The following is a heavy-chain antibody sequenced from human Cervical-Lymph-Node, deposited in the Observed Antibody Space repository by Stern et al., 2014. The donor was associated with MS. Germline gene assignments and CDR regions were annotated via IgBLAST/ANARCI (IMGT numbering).Heavy chain of an antibody. CDR1: GFSFKNSG. CDR3: ARVGTTGWYPYDS. J-gene: IGHJ5*01. D-gene: IGHD6-19*01. V-gene: IGHV3-21*01. Sequence: EMQLVESGGGLVKPGGSLRLSCAASGFSFKNSGMNWVRQAPGKGLEWVSSISGAGDYKSYSASVKGRFTTSRDNAKNSRYLQMNSLRAEDTAVYYCARVGTTGWYPYDSWGQGTLVTVSS. CDR2: ISGAGDYK.